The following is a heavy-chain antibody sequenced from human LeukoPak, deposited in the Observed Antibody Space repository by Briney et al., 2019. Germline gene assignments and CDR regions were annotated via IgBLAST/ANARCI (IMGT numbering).Heavy chain of an antibody. J-gene: IGHJ5*02. D-gene: IGHD2-2*01. V-gene: IGHV5-51*01. CDR3: ARGQEPPAMNWFDP. CDR2: IYPGDSDT. Sequence: GESLKISCKGSGCSFITYWIGWVRQMPGKGLEWMGIIYPGDSDTRYSPSFQGRVTISVDKSISTAYLQWSSLKASDTAMYYCARGQEPPAMNWFDPWGQGTLVTVSS. CDR1: GCSFITYW.